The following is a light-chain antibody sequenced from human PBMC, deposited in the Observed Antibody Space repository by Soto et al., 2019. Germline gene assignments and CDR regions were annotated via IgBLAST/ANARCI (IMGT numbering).Light chain of an antibody. CDR3: QQYGRSATFT. CDR1: QSVSSN. Sequence: EIVMTQSPATRSVSPGERETLSSRASQSVSSNLAWYQQKLGQAPRPLIYGATSRATGIPDRFSGSVSGTDLPLAISRLEPADFAVYYCQQYGRSATFTFGPGTKVDIK. CDR2: GAT. V-gene: IGKV3-20*01. J-gene: IGKJ3*01.